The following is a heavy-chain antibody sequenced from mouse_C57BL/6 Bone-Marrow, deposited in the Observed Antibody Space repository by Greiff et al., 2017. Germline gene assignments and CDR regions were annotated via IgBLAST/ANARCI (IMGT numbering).Heavy chain of an antibody. D-gene: IGHD1-1*01. CDR1: GFNIKDDY. V-gene: IGHV14-4*01. CDR3: TTTVVARAMDY. CDR2: IDPENGAT. J-gene: IGHJ4*01. Sequence: VQLQQSGAELVRPGASVKLSCTASGFNIKDDYMHWVKQRPEQGLEWIGWIDPENGATEYASKFQGKATITAATSSNTAYLQLSSVTSEDTAVYYCTTTVVARAMDYWGQGTSVTVSS.